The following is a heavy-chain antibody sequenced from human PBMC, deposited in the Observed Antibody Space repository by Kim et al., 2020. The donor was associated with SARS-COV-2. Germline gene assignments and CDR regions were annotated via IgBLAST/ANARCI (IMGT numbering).Heavy chain of an antibody. D-gene: IGHD6-6*01. CDR2: ISADESNK. Sequence: GGSLRLSCAGSGFTFGSAHMHWVRQAPGKGLEWVALISADESNKDYVDSVKGRCTVSRDNSQNTLFLQIDSLTAEDTAVYYCSIEGHSSCRGRVLDNWG. J-gene: IGHJ4*01. CDR3: SIEGHSSCRGRVLDN. V-gene: IGHV3-30*03. CDR1: GFTFGSAH.